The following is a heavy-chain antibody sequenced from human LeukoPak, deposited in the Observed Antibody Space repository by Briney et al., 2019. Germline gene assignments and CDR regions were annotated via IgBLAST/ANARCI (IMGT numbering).Heavy chain of an antibody. CDR2: INSDGSST. J-gene: IGHJ4*02. CDR1: GFTFSIYW. V-gene: IGHV3-74*01. Sequence: GGSLRLSCAASGFTFSIYWVHWVRQAPGKGLVWVSSINSDGSSTSYADSVKGRFTISRDNSKNTLYLQMNSLRAEDTAVYYCARDNHLGYCSGGSCYGHDYWGQGTLVTVSS. D-gene: IGHD2-15*01. CDR3: ARDNHLGYCSGGSCYGHDY.